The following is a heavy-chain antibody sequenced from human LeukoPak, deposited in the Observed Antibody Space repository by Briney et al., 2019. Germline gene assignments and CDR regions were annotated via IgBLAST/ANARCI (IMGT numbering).Heavy chain of an antibody. CDR1: GYSFTSYW. V-gene: IGHV5-51*01. CDR3: ARHSSGDTYYYDSSGYEYFQH. CDR2: TYPGDSDT. D-gene: IGHD3-22*01. Sequence: GESLKISCKGSGYSFTSYWIGWVRQMPGKGLEWMGITYPGDSDTRYSPSFQGQVTISADKSISTAYLQWSSLKASDTAMYYCARHSSGDTYYYDSSGYEYFQHWGQGTLVTVSS. J-gene: IGHJ1*01.